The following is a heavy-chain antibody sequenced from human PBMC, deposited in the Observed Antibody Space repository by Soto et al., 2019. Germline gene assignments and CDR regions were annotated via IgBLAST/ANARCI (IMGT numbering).Heavy chain of an antibody. CDR2: ISYDGSDK. Sequence: GGSLRLSCAASGFTFSSYAMHWVRQAPGKGLEWVALISYDGSDKDYADSVKGRFTISRDNSRNTLFLQMNSLRAEDTAVYYCAKDLDIVVVPAAFDPWGQGTLVTVSS. CDR3: AKDLDIVVVPAAFDP. D-gene: IGHD2-2*01. CDR1: GFTFSSYA. J-gene: IGHJ5*02. V-gene: IGHV3-30-3*01.